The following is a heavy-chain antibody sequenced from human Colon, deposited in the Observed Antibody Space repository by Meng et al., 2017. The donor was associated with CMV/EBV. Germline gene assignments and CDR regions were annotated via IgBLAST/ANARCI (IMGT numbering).Heavy chain of an antibody. CDR2: IYNADNT. D-gene: IGHD2-2*01. CDR1: GFAVGGGY. CDR3: VTKRAKYCSTGPCPGYFDN. V-gene: IGHV3-53*01. Sequence: GESLKISCAASGFAVGGGYVAWVRQAPGKGLEWVSIIYNADNTFYADSVRGRFTISRDNSKNTLFLQMNSLTNGDTAVYYCVTKRAKYCSTGPCPGYFDNWGQGTLVTVSS. J-gene: IGHJ4*02.